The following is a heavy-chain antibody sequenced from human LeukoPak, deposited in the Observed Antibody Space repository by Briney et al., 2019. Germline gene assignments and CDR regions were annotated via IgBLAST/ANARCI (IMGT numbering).Heavy chain of an antibody. J-gene: IGHJ4*02. V-gene: IGHV3-21*01. Sequence: GGSLRLSCAASGFTFGSYEMNWVRQAPGKGLEWVSSISSSSSYIYYADSVKGRFTISRDNAKNSLYLQMNSLRAEDTAVYYCAREEQWLAKFDYWGQGTLITVSS. D-gene: IGHD6-19*01. CDR1: GFTFGSYE. CDR2: ISSSSSYI. CDR3: AREEQWLAKFDY.